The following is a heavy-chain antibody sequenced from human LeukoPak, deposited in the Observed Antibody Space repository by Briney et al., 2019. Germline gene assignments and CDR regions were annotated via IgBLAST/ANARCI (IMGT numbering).Heavy chain of an antibody. CDR2: INHSGST. J-gene: IGHJ4*02. D-gene: IGHD3-10*01. Sequence: PSETLSLTCAVYGGSFSGYYWSWIRQPPGKGLEWIGEINHSGSTNYNPSLKSRVTISVGTSKNQFSLKLSSVTAADTAVYYCARVSSPDYFDYWGQGTLVTVSS. V-gene: IGHV4-34*01. CDR3: ARVSSPDYFDY. CDR1: GGSFSGYY.